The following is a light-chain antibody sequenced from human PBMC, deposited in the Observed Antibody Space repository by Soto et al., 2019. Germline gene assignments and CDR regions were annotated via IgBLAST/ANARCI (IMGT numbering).Light chain of an antibody. V-gene: IGKV1-39*01. CDR1: QNIIRH. Sequence: IQMTQSPSSLSASIGDRVTITCRASQNIIRHLNWYQQKPGKAPKFLIYATSTLQSGVPSRFSGSGSGTDFTLTISSLQPEDFATYYCQQSYNTPRTFGQGTKVEIK. CDR3: QQSYNTPRT. CDR2: ATS. J-gene: IGKJ1*01.